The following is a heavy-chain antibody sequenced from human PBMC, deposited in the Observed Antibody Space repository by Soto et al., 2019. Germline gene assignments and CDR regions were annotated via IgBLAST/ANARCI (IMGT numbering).Heavy chain of an antibody. V-gene: IGHV4-59*01. CDR3: ARDQDYRGNWFDP. CDR1: GGSISSYY. D-gene: IGHD4-4*01. J-gene: IGHJ5*02. Sequence: PSDTLSLTCTVSGGSISSYYWSWIRQPPGKGLEWIGYMYYSGSTNYNPSLKSRVTISVDTSKNQFSLKLSSVTAADTAVYYCARDQDYRGNWFDPWGQGILVTVSS. CDR2: MYYSGST.